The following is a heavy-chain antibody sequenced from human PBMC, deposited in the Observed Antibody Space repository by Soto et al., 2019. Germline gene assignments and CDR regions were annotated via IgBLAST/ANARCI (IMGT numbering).Heavy chain of an antibody. D-gene: IGHD1-1*01. CDR3: ASQKTVIRGPLSSNWFDP. CDR2: IYPGDSDT. CDR1: GYTFTDYW. Sequence: GESLKISCKGYGYTFTDYWIGWVRQMPGKGLELIGLIYPGDSDTRYSPSFQGRVTISADKSISTAFLQWSSLRASDTAMYYCASQKTVIRGPLSSNWFDPWGQGTPVTVSS. V-gene: IGHV5-51*01. J-gene: IGHJ5*02.